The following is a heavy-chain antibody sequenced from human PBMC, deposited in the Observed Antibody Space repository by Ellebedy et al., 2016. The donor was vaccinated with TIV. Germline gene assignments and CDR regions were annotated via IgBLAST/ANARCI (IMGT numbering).Heavy chain of an antibody. D-gene: IGHD6-19*01. CDR3: ARGITVADSRGFFYYYGLDV. Sequence: GESLKISCAASGFTVRGNYMSWVRQAPGKGLEWFSVIYSDGSTFYADSVKGRLAISRDSSKNTLYLQMSSLRAEDTAVYYCARGITVADSRGFFYYYGLDVWGQGTTVTVFS. V-gene: IGHV3-66*01. J-gene: IGHJ6*02. CDR1: GFTVRGNY. CDR2: IYSDGST.